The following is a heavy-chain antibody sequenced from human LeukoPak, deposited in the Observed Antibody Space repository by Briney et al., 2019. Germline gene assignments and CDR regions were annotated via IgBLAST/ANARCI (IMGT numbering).Heavy chain of an antibody. J-gene: IGHJ4*02. D-gene: IGHD3-22*01. CDR2: ISSTRIYI. CDR1: GFTFSTYS. V-gene: IGHV3-21*01. CDR3: ARDTRHYYESSGYIRIEGSQDFDY. Sequence: GGSLRLSCAASGFTFSTYSMNWVRQAQRKGLEWISSISSTRIYIYYADSVRGRFTISRDNAKNSLYLQMSSLRAEDTAVYYCARDTRHYYESSGYIRIEGSQDFDYWGQGTLVTVSS.